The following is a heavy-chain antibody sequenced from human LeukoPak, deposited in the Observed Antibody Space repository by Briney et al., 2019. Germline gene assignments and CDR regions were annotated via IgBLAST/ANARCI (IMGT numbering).Heavy chain of an antibody. Sequence: PGGSLRLSCAASGFSFSSYEMNWVRQAPGKGLEWVSYISSSGRTMYYADSVKGRFTISRDNAKNSLYLQMNSLRAEDTAVYYCARSLEEGWYFDLWGRGTLVTVSS. CDR3: ARSLEEGWYFDL. CDR2: ISSSGRTM. D-gene: IGHD1-1*01. V-gene: IGHV3-48*03. J-gene: IGHJ2*01. CDR1: GFSFSSYE.